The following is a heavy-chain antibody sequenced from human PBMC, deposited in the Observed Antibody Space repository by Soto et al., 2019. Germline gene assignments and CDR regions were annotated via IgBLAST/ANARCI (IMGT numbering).Heavy chain of an antibody. D-gene: IGHD3-10*01. Sequence: QVQLVESGGGVVQPGRSLRLSCAASGFTFSNYGMHWVRQAPGKGLEWVAVILNDGSNRYHADSVKDRFTISRDNSKNTLYLQMNSLRAEDTAVYYCARDDEYSGNGMDVSGHGTTVTVS. CDR3: ARDDEYSGNGMDV. CDR1: GFTFSNYG. V-gene: IGHV3-33*01. J-gene: IGHJ6*02. CDR2: ILNDGSNR.